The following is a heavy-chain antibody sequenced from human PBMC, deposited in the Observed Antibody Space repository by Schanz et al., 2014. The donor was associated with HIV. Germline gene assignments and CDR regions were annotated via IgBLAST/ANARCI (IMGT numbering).Heavy chain of an antibody. J-gene: IGHJ5*02. CDR2: IWYDGSNK. D-gene: IGHD3-10*01. CDR3: ARGGILLPRGVSNWFDP. Sequence: QVQLVESGGGVVQPGRSLRLSCAASGFTFSSYGMHWVRQAPGKGLEWVAVIWYDGSNKYYADSVKGRFTISRDNSKNTLYLQMNSLRSEDTAVYYCARGGILLPRGVSNWFDPWGQGTLVIVSS. CDR1: GFTFSSYG. V-gene: IGHV3-33*01.